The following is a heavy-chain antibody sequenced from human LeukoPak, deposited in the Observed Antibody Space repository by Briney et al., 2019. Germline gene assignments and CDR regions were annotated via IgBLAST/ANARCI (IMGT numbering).Heavy chain of an antibody. CDR1: GYTLTELS. Sequence: VASVKVSCKVSGYTLTELSMHWVRQAPGKGLEWMGGFDPEDGETIYAQKYQGRVTIAEDTSTDTAYMELSSLRSEDTAVYYCATAPSLSRMDVWGQGTTVTVSS. V-gene: IGHV1-24*01. CDR2: FDPEDGET. CDR3: ATAPSLSRMDV. D-gene: IGHD2/OR15-2a*01. J-gene: IGHJ6*02.